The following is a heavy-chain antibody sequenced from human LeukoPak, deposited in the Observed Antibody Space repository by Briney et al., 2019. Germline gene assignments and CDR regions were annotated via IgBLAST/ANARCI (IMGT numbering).Heavy chain of an antibody. J-gene: IGHJ5*02. V-gene: IGHV4-34*01. CDR3: ARGRTMVRGRDKNWFDP. Sequence: SETLSLTCAVYGGSFSGYYRSWIRQPPGKGLEWIGEINHSGSTNYNPSLKRRVTISVDTSKNQFSLKLSSVTAADTAVYYCARGRTMVRGRDKNWFDPWGQGTLVTVSS. CDR1: GGSFSGYY. CDR2: INHSGST. D-gene: IGHD3-10*01.